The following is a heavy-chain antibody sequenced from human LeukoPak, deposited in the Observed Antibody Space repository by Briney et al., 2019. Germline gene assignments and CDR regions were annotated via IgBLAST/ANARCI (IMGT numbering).Heavy chain of an antibody. CDR1: GFTFSSYA. Sequence: PGGSLRLSCAASGFTFSSYAMTWVRQAPGKGLEWVTAISYDGSNRYYADSVKGRFTISRDNSKTTLYLQMDSLRAEDTAIYYCVKDRVAGDPKGAFDIWGQGTMVTVSS. CDR2: ISYDGSNR. V-gene: IGHV3-30*18. D-gene: IGHD6-19*01. CDR3: VKDRVAGDPKGAFDI. J-gene: IGHJ3*02.